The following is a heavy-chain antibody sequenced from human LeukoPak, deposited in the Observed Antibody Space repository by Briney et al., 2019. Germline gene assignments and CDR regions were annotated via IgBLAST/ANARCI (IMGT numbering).Heavy chain of an antibody. D-gene: IGHD3-22*01. V-gene: IGHV3-53*01. CDR2: IYSGGST. Sequence: PGGSLRLSCAASGFTVSSNYMSWVRQAPGKGLEWVSVIYSGGSTYYADSVKGRFTISRDDAKNSLYLQMNSLTADDTAVYYCARDLSYSRDDAFDLWGQGTVVTVSS. CDR3: ARDLSYSRDDAFDL. CDR1: GFTVSSNY. J-gene: IGHJ3*01.